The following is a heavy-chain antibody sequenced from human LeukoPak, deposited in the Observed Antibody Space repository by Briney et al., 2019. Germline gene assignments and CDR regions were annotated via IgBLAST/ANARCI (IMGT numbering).Heavy chain of an antibody. J-gene: IGHJ4*02. CDR1: GGTFSSYA. CDR2: IIPILGIA. CDR3: ARATGRYFDWLYFDY. V-gene: IGHV1-69*04. D-gene: IGHD3-9*01. Sequence: GASVKVSCKASGGTFSSYAISWVRQAPGQGLEWMGRIIPILGIANYAQKFQGRVTITADKSTSTAYMELSSLRSEDTAVYYCARATGRYFDWLYFDYWGQGTLVTVSS.